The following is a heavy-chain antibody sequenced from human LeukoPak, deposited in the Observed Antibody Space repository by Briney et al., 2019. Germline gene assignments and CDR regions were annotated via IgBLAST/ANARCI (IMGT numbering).Heavy chain of an antibody. V-gene: IGHV4-34*01. J-gene: IGHJ6*02. CDR1: GGSFSGYY. Sequence: SETLSLTCAVYGGSFSGYYWSWIRQPPGKGLEWIGEINHSGSTNCNPSLKSRVTISVGTSKNQFSLKLSSVTAADTAVYYCARESVVAVAGSGLLQYYYYYGMDVWGQGTTVTVSS. CDR2: INHSGST. D-gene: IGHD6-19*01. CDR3: ARESVVAVAGSGLLQYYYYYGMDV.